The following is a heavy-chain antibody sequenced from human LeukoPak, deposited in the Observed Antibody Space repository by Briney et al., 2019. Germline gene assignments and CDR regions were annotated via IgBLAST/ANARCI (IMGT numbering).Heavy chain of an antibody. V-gene: IGHV1-24*01. CDR3: ATVYLRWELLRGFDY. D-gene: IGHD1-26*01. CDR1: GYTLTELS. Sequence: ASVKVSCKVSGYTLTELSMHWVRQAPGKGLVWMGGFDPEDGETIYAQKVQGRVTVTDDTSTDTDYMELSSLRSEDTAGYYCATVYLRWELLRGFDYWGQGTLVTVSS. CDR2: FDPEDGET. J-gene: IGHJ4*02.